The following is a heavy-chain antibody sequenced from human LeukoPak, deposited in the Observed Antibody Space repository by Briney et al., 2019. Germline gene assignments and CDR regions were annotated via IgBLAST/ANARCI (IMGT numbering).Heavy chain of an antibody. Sequence: NPGGSLRLSCAASGFTFSDYYMSWIRQAPGKGLEWVSYISSSGSTIYYADSVKGRFTISRDNAKNSLYLQMNSLRAEDTAVYYCASEVPRYYYDSHFFDYWGQGTLVTVSS. D-gene: IGHD3-22*01. J-gene: IGHJ4*02. V-gene: IGHV3-11*01. CDR2: ISSSGSTI. CDR1: GFTFSDYY. CDR3: ASEVPRYYYDSHFFDY.